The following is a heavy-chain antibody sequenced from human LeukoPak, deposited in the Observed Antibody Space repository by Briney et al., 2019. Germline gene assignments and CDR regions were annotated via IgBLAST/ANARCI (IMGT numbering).Heavy chain of an antibody. CDR2: IYPADSDI. CDR1: GYSINNYW. Sequence: GESLKITCKGSGYSINNYWIAWVRQMPGKGLEWMGIIYPADSDIRYSPSFQGQVTISADKSISTAYLQWNSLKASDTAMYYCARQEYCSGASCYTWFDPWGQGTLVTVSS. V-gene: IGHV5-51*01. D-gene: IGHD2-15*01. J-gene: IGHJ5*02. CDR3: ARQEYCSGASCYTWFDP.